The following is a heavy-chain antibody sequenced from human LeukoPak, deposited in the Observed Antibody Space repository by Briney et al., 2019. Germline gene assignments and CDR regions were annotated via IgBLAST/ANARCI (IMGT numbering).Heavy chain of an antibody. Sequence: SETLSLTCTVSGGSISSYYWSWIRQPPGKGLEWIGYIYTSGSTNYNPSLKSRVTISVDTSKNQFSLKLSSVTAADTAVYYCARGVLRYFDWPIPLYYYMDVWGKGTTVTVSS. V-gene: IGHV4-4*09. D-gene: IGHD3-9*01. CDR3: ARGVLRYFDWPIPLYYYMDV. CDR1: GGSISSYY. CDR2: IYTSGST. J-gene: IGHJ6*03.